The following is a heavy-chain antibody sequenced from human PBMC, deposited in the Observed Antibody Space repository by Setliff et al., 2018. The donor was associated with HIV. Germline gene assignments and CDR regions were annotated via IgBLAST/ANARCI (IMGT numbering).Heavy chain of an antibody. CDR2: INAGTGNT. D-gene: IGHD5-18*01. V-gene: IGHV1-3*01. CDR1: GGTFGSYA. J-gene: IGHJ4*02. Sequence: ASVKVSCKASGGTFGSYAVSWVRQAPGQGLEWMGWINAGTGNTKYSQNFQGRVTFSRDTSASTAYMELSSLRSEDTAVYYCASIELAAMVPVDYWGQGTLVTVSS. CDR3: ASIELAAMVPVDY.